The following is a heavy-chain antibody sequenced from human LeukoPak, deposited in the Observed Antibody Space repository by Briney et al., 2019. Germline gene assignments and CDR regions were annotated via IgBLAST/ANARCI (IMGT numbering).Heavy chain of an antibody. CDR3: ARGSPVYYCGSGDFDY. CDR2: INHSGST. D-gene: IGHD3-10*01. V-gene: IGHV4-34*01. J-gene: IGHJ4*02. CDR1: GGSFSGYY. Sequence: SETLSLTCAVYGGSFSGYYWSWIRQPPGKGLEWIGEINHSGSTNYNPSLKSRVTISVDTSKNQFSLKLSSVTAADTAVYYCARGSPVYYCGSGDFDYWGQGTLVTVSS.